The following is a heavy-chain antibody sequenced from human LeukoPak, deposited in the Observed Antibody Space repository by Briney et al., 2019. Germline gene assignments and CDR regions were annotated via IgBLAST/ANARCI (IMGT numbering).Heavy chain of an antibody. CDR1: GFSFDDYI. V-gene: IGHV3-43*01. Sequence: GSLSLSCTASGFSFDDYIMHWVRQVPGKGLEWVCLISWDGERTYYAESVKGRFTISRDNSKKSLYLQMNSLRTEDTALYYCAKAKNYGSGSYETGPFDYWGQGTLVTLPS. J-gene: IGHJ4*02. CDR3: AKAKNYGSGSYETGPFDY. CDR2: ISWDGERT. D-gene: IGHD3-10*01.